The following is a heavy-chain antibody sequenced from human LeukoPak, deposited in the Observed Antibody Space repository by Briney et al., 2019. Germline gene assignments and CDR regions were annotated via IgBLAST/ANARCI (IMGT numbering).Heavy chain of an antibody. CDR3: VRDKRGAAAADDPFDI. V-gene: IGHV1-8*01. D-gene: IGHD6-13*01. J-gene: IGHJ3*02. Sequence: ASVEVSCKASGYTFTSCDFNWVRQATGQGLEWMGWMNPNSGNTGYAQKFQGRVTMTRDTSISTAYMELSSLRVEDSAVYYCVRDKRGAAAADDPFDIWGQGTMVTVSS. CDR1: GYTFTSCD. CDR2: MNPNSGNT.